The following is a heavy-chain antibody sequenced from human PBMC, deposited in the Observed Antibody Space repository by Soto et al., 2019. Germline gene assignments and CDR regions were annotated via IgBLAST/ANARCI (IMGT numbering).Heavy chain of an antibody. CDR2: IYYSGST. CDR3: ARHAYSGYVGY. J-gene: IGHJ4*02. Sequence: PSETLSLTCTVSGGSISSYYWSWIRQPPGKGLEWIGYIYYSGSTNYNPSLKSRVTISVDTSKNQFSLKLSSVTAADTAVYYCARHAYSGYVGYWGQGTLVTASS. D-gene: IGHD5-12*01. CDR1: GGSISSYY. V-gene: IGHV4-59*08.